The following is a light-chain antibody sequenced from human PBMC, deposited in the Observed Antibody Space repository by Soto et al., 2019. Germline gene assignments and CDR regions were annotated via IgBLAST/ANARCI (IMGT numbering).Light chain of an antibody. CDR1: QSVSSSY. CDR2: GAS. CDR3: QQYASSPIT. J-gene: IGKJ5*01. Sequence: EMVLTQSPGTLSLSPGERATLSCRASQSVSSSYLAWYQQKPGQAPRLLIYGASSRATGIPDRFSGRGSGTDFTLTISSLQPEDFAVYYSQQYASSPITFAQGARLGIK. V-gene: IGKV3-20*01.